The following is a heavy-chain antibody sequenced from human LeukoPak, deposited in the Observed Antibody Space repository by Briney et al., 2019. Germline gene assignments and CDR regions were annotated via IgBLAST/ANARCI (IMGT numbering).Heavy chain of an antibody. CDR3: AREFPFSSGIGAFDY. Sequence: PGGSLRLSCAASGFTFSSHWISWVRHAPGKGLERVSNIKQDGSEKYYVDSVKGRFTISRDNAKNTLYLQMNSLRAEDTAVYYCAREFPFSSGIGAFDYWGQGTLVTVSS. J-gene: IGHJ4*02. CDR2: IKQDGSEK. D-gene: IGHD6-19*01. V-gene: IGHV3-7*01. CDR1: GFTFSSHW.